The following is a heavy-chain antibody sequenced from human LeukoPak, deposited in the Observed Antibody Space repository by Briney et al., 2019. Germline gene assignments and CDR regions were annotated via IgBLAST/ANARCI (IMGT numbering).Heavy chain of an antibody. Sequence: GGSLRLSCAASGFTFSSYSMNWGRQAPGKGLEWVSSIGSSSSYIYYADSVKGRFTISRDNAKNSLYLQMNSLRAEDTAVYYCARGGWIDAFDIWGQGTMVTVSS. CDR1: GFTFSSYS. J-gene: IGHJ3*02. V-gene: IGHV3-21*01. CDR3: ARGGWIDAFDI. D-gene: IGHD6-19*01. CDR2: IGSSSSYI.